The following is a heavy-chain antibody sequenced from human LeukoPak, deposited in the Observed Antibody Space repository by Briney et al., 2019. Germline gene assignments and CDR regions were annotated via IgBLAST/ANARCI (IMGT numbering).Heavy chain of an antibody. Sequence: SGTLSLTCTVSGGSISSSSYYWGWIRQPPGKGLEWIGSIYYSGSTYYNPSLKSRVTISVDTSKNQFSLKLSSVTAADTAVYYCARPVPYDFWYWFDPWGQGTLVTVSS. J-gene: IGHJ5*02. V-gene: IGHV4-39*01. D-gene: IGHD3-3*01. CDR1: GGSISSSSYY. CDR2: IYYSGST. CDR3: ARPVPYDFWYWFDP.